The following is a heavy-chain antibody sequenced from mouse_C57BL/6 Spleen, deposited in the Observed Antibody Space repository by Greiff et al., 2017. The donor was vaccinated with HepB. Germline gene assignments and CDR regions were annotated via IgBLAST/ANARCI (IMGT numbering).Heavy chain of an antibody. D-gene: IGHD2-1*01. CDR2: IYPGSGST. CDR1: GYTFTSYW. Sequence: QVQLQQPGAELVKPWASVKLSCNASGYTFTSYWITWVKQMPGQGLEWIGDIYPGSGSTNYNEKFKSKATLTVDTSSSTAYMQLSSLTSEDSAVYYCARGGYYGNYDYAMDYWGQGTSVTVSS. CDR3: ARGGYYGNYDYAMDY. V-gene: IGHV1-55*01. J-gene: IGHJ4*01.